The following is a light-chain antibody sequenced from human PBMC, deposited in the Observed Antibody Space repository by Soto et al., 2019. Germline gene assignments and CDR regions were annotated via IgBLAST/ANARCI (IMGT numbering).Light chain of an antibody. CDR3: QAWDSSTVV. CDR2: QDS. V-gene: IGLV3-1*01. Sequence: SYELTQPPSVSVSPGQTASITCSGDKLGDKYACWYQQKPGQSPVVVIYQDSKRPSGIPERFSGSNSGNTATLTISGTQAMDEADYHCQAWDSSTVVFGGGTKLTVL. J-gene: IGLJ2*01. CDR1: KLGDKY.